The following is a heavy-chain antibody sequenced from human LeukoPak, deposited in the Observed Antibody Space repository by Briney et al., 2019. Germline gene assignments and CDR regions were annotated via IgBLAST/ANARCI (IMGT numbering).Heavy chain of an antibody. J-gene: IGHJ3*02. CDR2: INGDGSRT. Sequence: PGGSLRLSCAASGFTFSSYDMSWVRQAPGKGLVWVSRINGDGSRTNYADSVKGRFTISRDNANNPLYLQMNCLRAEDTAVYYCARVLCSGGTCLDAFDIWGQGTMVTVSS. CDR1: GFTFSSYD. D-gene: IGHD2-15*01. CDR3: ARVLCSGGTCLDAFDI. V-gene: IGHV3-74*01.